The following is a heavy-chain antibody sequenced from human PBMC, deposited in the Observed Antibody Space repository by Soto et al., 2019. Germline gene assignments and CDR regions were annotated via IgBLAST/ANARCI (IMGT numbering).Heavy chain of an antibody. J-gene: IGHJ6*02. Sequence: GGSLRLSCAVFGFTFRSYEMNWVRQAPGKGLEWVSYISSSGGVVYYADSVKGRFTVSRDNAKNSLYLQLSSLRADDTAVYYCARALNRGRRNGLDVWGQGTRVTVSS. CDR3: ARALNRGRRNGLDV. V-gene: IGHV3-48*03. CDR2: ISSSGGVV. D-gene: IGHD3-16*01. CDR1: GFTFRSYE.